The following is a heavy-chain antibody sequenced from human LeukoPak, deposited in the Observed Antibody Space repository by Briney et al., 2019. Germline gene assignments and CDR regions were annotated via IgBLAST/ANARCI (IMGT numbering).Heavy chain of an antibody. J-gene: IGHJ6*03. Sequence: GGSVRLSCICSGFTFGDYAMSWVRLAPGKGLEWVSSIRSKAYGGTIEYAASIRGRFTISRDDSKSIAYLQMNSLKTEDPAVYYCSGDYHGFRSDMDVWGKGATVTVSS. CDR2: IRSKAYGGTI. D-gene: IGHD3-16*02. V-gene: IGHV3-49*04. CDR3: SGDYHGFRSDMDV. CDR1: GFTFGDYA.